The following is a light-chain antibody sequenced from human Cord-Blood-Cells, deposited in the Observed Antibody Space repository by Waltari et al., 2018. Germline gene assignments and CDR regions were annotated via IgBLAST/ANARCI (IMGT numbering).Light chain of an antibody. CDR2: EGS. CDR3: CSYSGSYV. V-gene: IGLV2-23*01. CDR1: SSDVGSYNL. J-gene: IGLJ1*01. Sequence: QSALTQPASVSGSPGQSITISCTGTSSDVGSYNLVSWYQQHPGKAPKLMIYEGSKRPSGVSNRFSGSKAGNTASLTISGLQAEDEADYYCCSYSGSYVFGTWTKVNVL.